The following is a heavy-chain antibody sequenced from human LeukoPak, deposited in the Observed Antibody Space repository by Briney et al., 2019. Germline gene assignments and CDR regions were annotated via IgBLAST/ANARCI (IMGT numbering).Heavy chain of an antibody. Sequence: GASVKVSCKASGGTFSSYAISWVRQAPGQGLEWMGRIIPIFGTANYAQKFQGRVTITTDESTSTAYMELSSLRSEDTAVYYCAREGRYCSSTSCYATQFDPWGQGTLVTVSS. CDR1: GGTFSSYA. D-gene: IGHD2-2*01. V-gene: IGHV1-69*05. J-gene: IGHJ5*02. CDR3: AREGRYCSSTSCYATQFDP. CDR2: IIPIFGTA.